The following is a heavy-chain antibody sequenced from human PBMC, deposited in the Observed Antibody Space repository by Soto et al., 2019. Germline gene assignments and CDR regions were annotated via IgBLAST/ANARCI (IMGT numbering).Heavy chain of an antibody. V-gene: IGHV4-34*01. CDR3: ARGYGYFRQ. J-gene: IGHJ1*01. CDR2: ISQVGRA. Sequence: PSETLSLTRDLSGDSFSGYFCNWLRQPPGKGLEWIGEISQVGRARYNPSLETRITISVGTSKTQFSLNLTSVTDADTAVYYCARGYGYFRQWGQGALVPVSS. CDR1: GDSFSGYF. D-gene: IGHD4-17*01.